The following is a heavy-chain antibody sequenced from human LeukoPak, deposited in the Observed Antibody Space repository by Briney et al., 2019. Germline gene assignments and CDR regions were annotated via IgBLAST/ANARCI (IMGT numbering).Heavy chain of an antibody. Sequence: GGSLRLSCAASEFTFTSYVMSWVRQAPGKGLEWVSAISDSGGSTYYANSVKGRFTISRDNSKNTLYLQMNSLRAEDTAVYYCAKSSRGSSGWFDAFDIWGQGTMVTVSS. CDR1: EFTFTSYV. CDR3: AKSSRGSSGWFDAFDI. D-gene: IGHD6-19*01. J-gene: IGHJ3*02. V-gene: IGHV3-23*01. CDR2: ISDSGGST.